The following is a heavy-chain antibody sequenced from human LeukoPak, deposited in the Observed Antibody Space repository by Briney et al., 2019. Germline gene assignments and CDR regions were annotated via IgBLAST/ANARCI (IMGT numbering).Heavy chain of an antibody. Sequence: PGGSLRLSCAASGFTFTDYWMTWVRQVPGKGLEWVANIQRGGSESYYVDSVKGRFTISRENAKNSLYLQMYSLRVEDTAVYYCARVGTWELQRVFDYWGQGTLVTVSS. CDR3: ARVGTWELQRVFDY. CDR1: GFTFTDYW. J-gene: IGHJ4*02. D-gene: IGHD1-26*01. CDR2: IQRGGSES. V-gene: IGHV3-7*01.